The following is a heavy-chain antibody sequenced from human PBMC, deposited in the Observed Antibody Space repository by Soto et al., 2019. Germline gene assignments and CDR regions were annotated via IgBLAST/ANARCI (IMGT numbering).Heavy chain of an antibody. V-gene: IGHV4-30-4*01. CDR1: GGSISSGSCY. CDR3: ARGMTTPFYYFEY. J-gene: IGHJ4*02. CDR2: VFDTESA. D-gene: IGHD2-15*01. Sequence: PSEILSLTCTVSGGSISSGSCYWSWVRQPPGKGLEWIGYVFDTESAYYDPSLKSRTSISLDTSKNLFSLQLTYVTGADTAVYYCARGMTTPFYYFEYWGQGALVTV.